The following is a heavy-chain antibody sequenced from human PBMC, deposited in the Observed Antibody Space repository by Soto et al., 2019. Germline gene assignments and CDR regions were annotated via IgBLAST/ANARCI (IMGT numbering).Heavy chain of an antibody. V-gene: IGHV4-59*01. CDR2: IYYSGST. J-gene: IGHJ6*02. Sequence: SETLSLTCTVSGGSISSYYWSWIRQPPGKGLEWIGYIYYSGSTNYNPSLKSRVTISVDTSKYQFSLKLSSVTAADTAVYYCAIFLGVTTFYYRMDVCGQGTTVTVSS. CDR3: AIFLGVTTFYYRMDV. D-gene: IGHD3-16*01. CDR1: GGSISSYY.